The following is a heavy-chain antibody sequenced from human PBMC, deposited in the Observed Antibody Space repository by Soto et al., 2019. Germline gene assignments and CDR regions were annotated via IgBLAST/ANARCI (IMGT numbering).Heavy chain of an antibody. CDR3: ARGGYSGYDFMFDY. V-gene: IGHV4-30-2*01. CDR1: GGSISGGGYS. D-gene: IGHD5-12*01. Sequence: QLQLQESGSGLVKPSQTLSLTCAVSGGSISGGGYSWNWIRHPPGKGLEYIGYIYHSGSTYYNPSLRSRVIISVDKSRNQFSLKLRSVTAADTAVYYCARGGYSGYDFMFDYWGQGTLVTVSS. J-gene: IGHJ4*02. CDR2: IYHSGST.